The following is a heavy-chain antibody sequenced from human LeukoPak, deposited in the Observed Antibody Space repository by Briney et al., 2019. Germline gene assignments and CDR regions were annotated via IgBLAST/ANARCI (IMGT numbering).Heavy chain of an antibody. CDR2: IYSGGST. CDR1: GFTASHNY. Sequence: GRSLRLSRAASGFTASHNYMSWVRQAPGKGLEWVSVIYSGGSTNYADSVKGRFTISRDNSKNTLYLQMNSLRAEDTAVYYCARDLSGPLDYWGQGTLVTVSS. D-gene: IGHD5-12*01. V-gene: IGHV3-66*01. J-gene: IGHJ4*02. CDR3: ARDLSGPLDY.